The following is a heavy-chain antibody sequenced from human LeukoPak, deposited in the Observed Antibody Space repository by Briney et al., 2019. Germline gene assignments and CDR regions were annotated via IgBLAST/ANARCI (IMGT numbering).Heavy chain of an antibody. J-gene: IGHJ4*02. D-gene: IGHD6-19*01. CDR1: GFIFDDYG. V-gene: IGHV3-20*04. CDR3: AKAGIGVVGYFDY. Sequence: GGSLRLSCAASGFIFDDYGMSWVRQAPGKGLEWVSGINWNSGSTGYADSVKGRFTISRDNAKNSLYVQMNSLRDEDTALYYCAKAGIGVVGYFDYWGQGTLVTVSS. CDR2: INWNSGST.